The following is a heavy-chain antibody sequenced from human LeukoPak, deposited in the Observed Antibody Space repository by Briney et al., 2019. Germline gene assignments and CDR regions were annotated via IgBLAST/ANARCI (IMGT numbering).Heavy chain of an antibody. V-gene: IGHV4-61*02. J-gene: IGHJ4*02. CDR2: IYTSGST. Sequence: PSETLSLACTVSGGSISSGSYYWSWIRQPAGKGLEWIGRIYTSGSTNYNPSLKSRVTISVDTSKNQFSLKLSSVTAADTAVYYCARAPISMTTVNWGYCFDYWGQGTLVTVSS. CDR3: ARAPISMTTVNWGYCFDY. D-gene: IGHD4-17*01. CDR1: GGSISSGSYY.